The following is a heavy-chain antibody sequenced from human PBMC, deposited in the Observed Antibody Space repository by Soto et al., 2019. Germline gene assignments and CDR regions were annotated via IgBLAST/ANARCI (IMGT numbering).Heavy chain of an antibody. CDR1: GYTFTGYY. CDR3: ARVYGGDCTNGVCYNYYYYGMDV. CDR2: INPNSGGT. J-gene: IGHJ6*02. V-gene: IGHV1-2*04. D-gene: IGHD2-8*01. Sequence: GASVKVSCKASGYTFTGYYMHWVRQAPGQGLEWMGWINPNSGGTNYAQKFQGWVTMTRDTSISTAYMELSRLRSDDTAVYYCARVYGGDCTNGVCYNYYYYGMDVWGQGTTVTVSS.